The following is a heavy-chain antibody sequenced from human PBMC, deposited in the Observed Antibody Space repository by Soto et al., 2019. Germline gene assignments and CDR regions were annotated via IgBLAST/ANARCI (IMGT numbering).Heavy chain of an antibody. V-gene: IGHV3-23*01. J-gene: IGHJ4*02. CDR3: AKGGSGYSFRFEY. Sequence: GGSLRLSCAASGFTFSSYAMSLVRQAPGKGLEWVSAISGSGGSTYYADSVKGRFTISRENSKNTLYLQMNSLRAEDTAVYYCAKGGSGYSFRFEYWGQGTLVTVSP. D-gene: IGHD5-18*01. CDR2: ISGSGGST. CDR1: GFTFSSYA.